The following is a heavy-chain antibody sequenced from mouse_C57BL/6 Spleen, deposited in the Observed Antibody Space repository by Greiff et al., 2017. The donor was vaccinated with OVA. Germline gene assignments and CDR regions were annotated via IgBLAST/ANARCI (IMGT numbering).Heavy chain of an antibody. D-gene: IGHD1-1*01. J-gene: IGHJ2*01. CDR1: GYAFSSSW. V-gene: IGHV1-82*01. CDR3: ASNYYYGDY. CDR2: IYPGDGDT. Sequence: VQLVESGPELVKPGASVKISCKASGYAFSSSWMNWVKQRPGKGLEWIGRIYPGDGDTNYNGKFKGKATLTADKSSSTAYMQLSSLTSEDSAVYFCASNYYYGDYWGQGTTLTVSS.